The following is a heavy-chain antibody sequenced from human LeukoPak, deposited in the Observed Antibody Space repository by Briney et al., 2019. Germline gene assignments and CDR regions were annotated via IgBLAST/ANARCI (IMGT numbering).Heavy chain of an antibody. CDR3: ARDARNYRAGGLEY. V-gene: IGHV4-4*07. D-gene: IGHD2-8*02. CDR2: IYSTGST. Sequence: PSETLSLICSVSCDSMIIYYWSWIRQPAGEGLEWIGRIYSTGSTNYNPSLKTRVTMSVDTSKKQFSLKLSYVAAADTAEYKCARDARNYRAGGLEYWGQGTLVTVSS. CDR1: CDSMIIYY. J-gene: IGHJ4*02.